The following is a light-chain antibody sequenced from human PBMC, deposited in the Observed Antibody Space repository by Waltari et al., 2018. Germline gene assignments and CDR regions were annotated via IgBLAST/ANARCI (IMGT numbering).Light chain of an antibody. J-gene: IGKJ3*01. Sequence: EIVLTQSPGTLSLSPGERATLSGRASQSVSRSYLAWYQQKPGQAPRLLIYGASSRATGIPDRFSGSGSGTDFTLTISRLEPEDFAVYYCQQYGSSPPRFTFGPGTKVDIK. CDR3: QQYGSSPPRFT. V-gene: IGKV3-20*01. CDR1: QSVSRSY. CDR2: GAS.